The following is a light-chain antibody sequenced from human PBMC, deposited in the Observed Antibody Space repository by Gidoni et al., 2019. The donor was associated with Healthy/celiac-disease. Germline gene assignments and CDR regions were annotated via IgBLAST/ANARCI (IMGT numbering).Light chain of an antibody. V-gene: IGKV3-11*01. CDR1: QSVSSY. J-gene: IGKJ3*01. CDR3: QQRSNWPPERFT. CDR2: DAS. Sequence: EIELTQSPATLSLSPGERATLSCRASQSVSSYLAWYQQKPGQAPRLLIYDASNRATGIPARFSGSGSGTDFTLTSSSLEPEDFAVYYCQQRSNWPPERFTFGPGTKVDIK.